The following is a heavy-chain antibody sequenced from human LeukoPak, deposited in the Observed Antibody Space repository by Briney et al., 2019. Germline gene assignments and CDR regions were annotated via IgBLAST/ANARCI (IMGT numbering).Heavy chain of an antibody. CDR2: ISYDGSNK. Sequence: QPGGSLRLSCAASGFTFSSYGMHWVRQAPGKGLEWVAVISYDGSNKYYADSVKGRFTISRDNSKNTLYLQMNSLRAEDTAVYHCAKDLESAIDYWGQGTLVTVSS. D-gene: IGHD3-3*01. V-gene: IGHV3-30*18. CDR1: GFTFSSYG. J-gene: IGHJ4*02. CDR3: AKDLESAIDY.